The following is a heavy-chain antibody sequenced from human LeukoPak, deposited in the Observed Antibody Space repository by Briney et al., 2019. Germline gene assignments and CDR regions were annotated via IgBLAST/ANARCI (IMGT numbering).Heavy chain of an antibody. CDR2: INHSGST. V-gene: IGHV4-34*01. J-gene: IGHJ5*02. CDR3: ARDTYNWNVDAFDP. CDR1: GVSFSGYY. D-gene: IGHD1-20*01. Sequence: SETLSLTCAAYGVSFSGYYWSWIRQPPGKGLEWIGEINHSGSTDYNPSLKSRVTISTDKSKNHFSLKLTSVTAADTAIYYCARDTYNWNVDAFDPWGQGTLVTVSS.